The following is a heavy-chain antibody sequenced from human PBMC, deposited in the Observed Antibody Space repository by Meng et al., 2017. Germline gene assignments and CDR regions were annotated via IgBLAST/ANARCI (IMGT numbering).Heavy chain of an antibody. D-gene: IGHD6-6*01. CDR2: INHSGST. V-gene: IGHV4-34*01. Sequence: HEQLSPWGAGMLRLMENLSLSCAFYGWSFSGYYWSLIRQPPGQGLEWIGEINHSGSTNYNLSLKSRVTISVDTSKNQFSLKLSSVTAADTAVYYCARRGIAARPFYYWGQGTLVTVSS. CDR3: ARRGIAARPFYY. CDR1: GWSFSGYY. J-gene: IGHJ4*02.